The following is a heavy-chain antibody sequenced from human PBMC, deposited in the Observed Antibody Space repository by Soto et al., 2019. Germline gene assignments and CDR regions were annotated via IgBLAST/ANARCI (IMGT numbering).Heavy chain of an antibody. CDR1: GFTFSRYA. D-gene: IGHD3-10*01. Sequence: EVQLLESGGGLVQPGGSLRLSCAASGFTFSRYAMSWVRQAPGKGLEWVSTITGSGAYTYYADSVKGRFTISRDNSKNTMYLQMSSLRAEDAAVYYCAKDMVSDYWGQGTLVTVSS. J-gene: IGHJ4*02. CDR3: AKDMVSDY. CDR2: ITGSGAYT. V-gene: IGHV3-23*01.